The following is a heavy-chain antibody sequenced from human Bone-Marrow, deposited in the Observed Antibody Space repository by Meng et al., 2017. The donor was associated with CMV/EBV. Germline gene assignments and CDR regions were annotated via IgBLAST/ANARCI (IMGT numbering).Heavy chain of an antibody. Sequence: GESLKISCAASGFTFSNAWMSWVRQAPGKGLEWVGRIKSKTDGGTTDYAAPVKGRFTISRDDSKNTLYLQMNSLKTEDTAVYYCTTEEGVPSAKKAFDIWGQGTMVTVSS. J-gene: IGHJ3*02. CDR2: IKSKTDGGTT. CDR1: GFTFSNAW. D-gene: IGHD2-2*01. CDR3: TTEEGVPSAKKAFDI. V-gene: IGHV3-15*01.